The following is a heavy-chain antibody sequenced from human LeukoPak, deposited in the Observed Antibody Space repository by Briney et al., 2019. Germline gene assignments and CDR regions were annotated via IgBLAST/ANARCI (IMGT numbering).Heavy chain of an antibody. D-gene: IGHD3-22*01. CDR2: ISGSGGST. CDR3: AKDPNYYDSSGYYYYYYGMDV. V-gene: IGHV3-23*01. Sequence: GGSLRLSCAASGFTFSSYAMSWVRQAPGKGLEWVSAISGSGGSTYYADSVKGRFTISRDNSKNTLYLQMNSLRAEDTAVYHCAKDPNYYDSSGYYYYYYGMDVWGQGTTVTVSS. CDR1: GFTFSSYA. J-gene: IGHJ6*02.